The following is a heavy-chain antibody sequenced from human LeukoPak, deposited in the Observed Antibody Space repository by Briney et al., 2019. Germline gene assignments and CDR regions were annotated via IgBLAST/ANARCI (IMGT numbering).Heavy chain of an antibody. CDR2: FDPEDGET. CDR1: GYTLTELS. D-gene: IGHD3-10*01. V-gene: IGHV1-24*01. Sequence: ASVKVSCKVSGYTLTELSMRWVRQAPGKGLEWVGGFDPEDGETIYAQKFQGRVTMTEDTSTDTAYMELSSLRSEDTAVYYCATVFWGFMVRGVRGGYFDYWGQGTLVTVSS. CDR3: ATVFWGFMVRGVRGGYFDY. J-gene: IGHJ4*02.